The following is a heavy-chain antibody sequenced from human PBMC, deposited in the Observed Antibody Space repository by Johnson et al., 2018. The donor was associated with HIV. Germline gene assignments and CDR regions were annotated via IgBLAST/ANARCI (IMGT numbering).Heavy chain of an antibody. D-gene: IGHD6-13*01. V-gene: IGHV3-43D*03. Sequence: VQLVESGGVVVQPGGSLRLSCAASGFTFDDYAMHWVRQPPGKGLEWVSLISWDGGSTYYGDSVKGRFTISRDNSKNSLYLQMNSLRAEDTALYYCAKVHSSWYATIVDDAFDIWGQGTMVTVSS. CDR3: AKVHSSWYATIVDDAFDI. CDR2: ISWDGGST. J-gene: IGHJ3*02. CDR1: GFTFDDYA.